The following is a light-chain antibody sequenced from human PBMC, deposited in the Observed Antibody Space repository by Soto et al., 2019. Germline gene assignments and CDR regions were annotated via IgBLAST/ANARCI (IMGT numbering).Light chain of an antibody. CDR1: SGYSNYK. Sequence: QLVLTQPPSASASLGASVTLTCTLSSGYSNYKVDWYQQRPGKGPRFVMRVGTGGIVGSKGDGIPDRFSVLGSGLNRYLTXXXXXXXXXXXXXCGADHGSGSNFVFGGGTKLTVL. CDR3: GADHGSGSNFV. V-gene: IGLV9-49*01. J-gene: IGLJ2*01. CDR2: VGTGGIVG.